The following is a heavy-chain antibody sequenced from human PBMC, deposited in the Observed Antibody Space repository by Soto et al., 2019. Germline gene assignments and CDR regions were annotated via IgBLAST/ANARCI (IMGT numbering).Heavy chain of an antibody. CDR3: AKDLPTHGDYAYYYYYGMDV. J-gene: IGHJ6*02. Sequence: GGSLRLSCAASGFTFSSYGMHWVRQAPGKGLEWVAVISYDGSNKYYADSVKGRFTISRDNSKNTLYLQMNSLRAEDTAVYYWAKDLPTHGDYAYYYYYGMDVWGQGTTVTVSS. CDR1: GFTFSSYG. V-gene: IGHV3-30*18. CDR2: ISYDGSNK. D-gene: IGHD4-17*01.